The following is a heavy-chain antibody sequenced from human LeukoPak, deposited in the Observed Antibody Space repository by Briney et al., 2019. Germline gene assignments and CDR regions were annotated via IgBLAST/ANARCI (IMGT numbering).Heavy chain of an antibody. CDR2: IYPGDSDT. J-gene: IGHJ5*02. CDR1: GYSFTSYW. CDR3: ARHSSASGREAWFDP. D-gene: IGHD6-13*01. Sequence: GESLKISCKGSGYSFTSYWTAWVRQMPGKGLEWMGIIYPGDSDTRYSPSFQGQVTISADKSISTAYLQWSSLKASDTAMYYCARHSSASGREAWFDPWGQGTLVTVSS. V-gene: IGHV5-51*01.